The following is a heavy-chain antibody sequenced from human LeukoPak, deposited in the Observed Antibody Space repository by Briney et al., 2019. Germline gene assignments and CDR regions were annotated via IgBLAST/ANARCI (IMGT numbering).Heavy chain of an antibody. V-gene: IGHV3-9*01. Sequence: QPGRSLRLSCAASGFTFDDYAMHWVRQAPGKGPEWVSGISWNSGSIGYADSVKGRFTISRDNAKNSLYLQMNSLRAEDTALYYCAKDMGHWGQETLVTVSS. D-gene: IGHD1-26*01. CDR3: AKDMGH. CDR2: ISWNSGSI. CDR1: GFTFDDYA. J-gene: IGHJ4*02.